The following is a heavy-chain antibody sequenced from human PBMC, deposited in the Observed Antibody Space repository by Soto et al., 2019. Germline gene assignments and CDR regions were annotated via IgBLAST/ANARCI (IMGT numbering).Heavy chain of an antibody. D-gene: IGHD5-18*01. CDR2: INAGNGNT. CDR1: GYTFTSYA. CDR3: ARVEGRGYSYGHPGYYGMDV. Sequence: GVSVKVSCKASGYTFTSYAMHWVRQAPGQRLEWMGWINAGNGNTKYSQKFQGRVTITRDTSASTAYMELSSLRSEDTAVYYCARVEGRGYSYGHPGYYGMDVWGQGTTVTVSS. V-gene: IGHV1-3*01. J-gene: IGHJ6*02.